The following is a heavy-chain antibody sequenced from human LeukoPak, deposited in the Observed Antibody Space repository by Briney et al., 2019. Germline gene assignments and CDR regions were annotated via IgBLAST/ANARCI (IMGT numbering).Heavy chain of an antibody. CDR2: INHSGST. V-gene: IGHV4-34*01. Sequence: SETLFLTCAVYGGSFSGYYWSWIRQPPGKGLEWIGEINHSGSTNYNPSLKSRVTISVDTSKNQFSLKLSSVTAADTAVYYCARGDPAVVPAAIPVKRYYYYGMDVWGQGTTVTVSS. D-gene: IGHD2-2*01. CDR3: ARGDPAVVPAAIPVKRYYYYGMDV. CDR1: GGSFSGYY. J-gene: IGHJ6*02.